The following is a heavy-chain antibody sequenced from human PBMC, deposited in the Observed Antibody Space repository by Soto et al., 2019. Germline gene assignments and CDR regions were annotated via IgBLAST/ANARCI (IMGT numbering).Heavy chain of an antibody. Sequence: GGSLRLSCAASGFTFNNYAMNWVRQAPGMGLEWVATISNTGGGTYYADSVKGRFTISRDNSKNTLYLQMSSLRVEDTALYYCAKDRLAANFDYWGQGTQVTVSS. CDR2: ISNTGGGT. CDR3: AKDRLAANFDY. CDR1: GFTFNNYA. J-gene: IGHJ4*02. D-gene: IGHD5-18*01. V-gene: IGHV3-23*01.